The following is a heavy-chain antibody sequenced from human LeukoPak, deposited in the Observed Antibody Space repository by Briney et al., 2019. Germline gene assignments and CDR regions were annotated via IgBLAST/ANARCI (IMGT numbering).Heavy chain of an antibody. CDR3: ARVSFIAARSYCFDY. CDR1: GYTFTSYG. CDR2: ISAYNGNT. V-gene: IGHV1-18*01. Sequence: ASVKVSCKASGYTFTSYGISWVRQAPGQGLEWMGWISAYNGNTNYAQKLQGRVTMTTDTSTSTAYMELRSLRSDDTAVYYCARVSFIAARSYCFDYWGQGTLVTVSS. D-gene: IGHD6-6*01. J-gene: IGHJ4*02.